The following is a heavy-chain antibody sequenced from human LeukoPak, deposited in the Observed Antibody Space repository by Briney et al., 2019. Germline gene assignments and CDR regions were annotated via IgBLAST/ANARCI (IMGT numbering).Heavy chain of an antibody. CDR2: ISSSGSTI. V-gene: IGHV3-48*03. CDR1: GFTFSSYE. D-gene: IGHD3-3*01. J-gene: IGHJ4*02. CDR3: AKDMSAILRGAFDY. Sequence: GGSLRLSCAASGFTFSSYEMNWVRQAPGKGLERVSYISSSGSTIYYADSVKGRFTISRDNAKNSLYLQMNSLRAEDTALYYCAKDMSAILRGAFDYWGQGTLVTVSS.